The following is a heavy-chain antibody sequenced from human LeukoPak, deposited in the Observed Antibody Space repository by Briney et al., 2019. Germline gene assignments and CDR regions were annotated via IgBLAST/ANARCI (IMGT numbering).Heavy chain of an antibody. V-gene: IGHV3-53*01. CDR2: ICRTGNT. D-gene: IGHD5-24*01. J-gene: IGHJ4*02. Sequence: GGSLRLSCAASGFTVSSHCLVWVRQAPGKGLEWVSAICRTGNTYYTDSMRGRFIISRDDAKNTVFLQMSGLRAEDTAVYYCARDPLKWLQLDYWGQGTLVTVSS. CDR1: GFTVSSHC. CDR3: ARDPLKWLQLDY.